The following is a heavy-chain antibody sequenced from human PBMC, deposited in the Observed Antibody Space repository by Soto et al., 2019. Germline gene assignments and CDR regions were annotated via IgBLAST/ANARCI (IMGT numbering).Heavy chain of an antibody. CDR3: ASNTYYDFWSGYFTGPYYYGMDV. V-gene: IGHV1-69*06. Sequence: SVKVSCKASGGTFSSYAISWVRQAPGQGLELMGGIIPIFGTANYAQKFQGRVTITADKSTSTAYMELSSLRSEDTAVYYCASNTYYDFWSGYFTGPYYYGMDVWGQGTTVTVYS. CDR2: IIPIFGTA. J-gene: IGHJ6*02. D-gene: IGHD3-3*01. CDR1: GGTFSSYA.